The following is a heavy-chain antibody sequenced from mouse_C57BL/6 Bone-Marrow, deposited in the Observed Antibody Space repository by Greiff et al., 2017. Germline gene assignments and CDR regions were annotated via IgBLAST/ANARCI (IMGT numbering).Heavy chain of an antibody. CDR1: GYTFTSYW. D-gene: IGHD2-4*01. V-gene: IGHV1-61*01. CDR2: IYPSDSET. CDR3: ARLYYDDY. Sequence: QVQLQQPGAELVRPGSSVKLSCKASGYTFTSYWMDWVKQRPGQGLEWIVNIYPSDSETHYNQKFKDKATLTVDKSASTAYMQLSSLTSEDSAVYYCARLYYDDYWGQGTTLTVSS. J-gene: IGHJ2*01.